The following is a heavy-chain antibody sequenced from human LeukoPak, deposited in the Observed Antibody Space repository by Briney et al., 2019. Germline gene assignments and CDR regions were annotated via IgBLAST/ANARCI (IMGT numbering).Heavy chain of an antibody. CDR2: IYYSGST. J-gene: IGHJ3*02. D-gene: IGHD2-15*01. CDR3: ARGGLGYCSGGSCYSLPNDAFDI. V-gene: IGHV4-61*08. CDR1: GGSISSGDYY. Sequence: SQTLSLTCTVSGGSISSGDYYWSWIRQPPGKGLEWIGYIYYSGSTNYNPSLKSRVTISVDTSKNQFSLKLSSVTAADTAVYYCARGGLGYCSGGSCYSLPNDAFDIWGQGTMVTVSS.